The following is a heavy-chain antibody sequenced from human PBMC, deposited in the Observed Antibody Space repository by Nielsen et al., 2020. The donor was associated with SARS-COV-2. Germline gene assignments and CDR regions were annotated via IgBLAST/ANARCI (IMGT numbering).Heavy chain of an antibody. CDR1: GFTFSSYA. V-gene: IGHV3-30-3*01. CDR2: ISYDGSNK. Sequence: GESLKISCAASGFTFSSYAMHWVRQAPGKGLEWVAVISYDGSNKYYADSVKGRFTISRDNSKNTLYLQMNSLRAEDTAVYYCARAHLPIAVAGFFDYWGQGTLATASS. D-gene: IGHD6-19*01. J-gene: IGHJ4*02. CDR3: ARAHLPIAVAGFFDY.